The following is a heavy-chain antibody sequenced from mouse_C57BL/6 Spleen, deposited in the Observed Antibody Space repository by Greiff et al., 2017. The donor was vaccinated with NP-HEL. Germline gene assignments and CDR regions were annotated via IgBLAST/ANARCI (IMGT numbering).Heavy chain of an antibody. D-gene: IGHD2-4*01. V-gene: IGHV2-6-1*01. Sequence: VQRVESGPGLVAPSQSLSITCTVSGFSLTSYGVHWVRRPPGKGLEWLVVIWSDGSTTYNSALKSRLSISKDNSKSQVFLKMNSLQTDDTAMYYCARHEEFYDYDSAMDYWGQGTSVTVSS. CDR3: ARHEEFYDYDSAMDY. CDR2: IWSDGST. J-gene: IGHJ4*01. CDR1: GFSLTSYG.